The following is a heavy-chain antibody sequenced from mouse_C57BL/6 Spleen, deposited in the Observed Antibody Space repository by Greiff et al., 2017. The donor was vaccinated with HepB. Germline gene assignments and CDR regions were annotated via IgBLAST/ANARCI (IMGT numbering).Heavy chain of an antibody. CDR3: ARHERGVITTVNYAMDY. D-gene: IGHD1-1*01. V-gene: IGHV1-62-2*01. J-gene: IGHJ4*01. CDR2: FYPGSGSI. CDR1: GYTFTEYT. Sequence: VQLQQSGAELVKPGASVKLSCKASGYTFTEYTIHWVKQRSGQGLEWIGWFYPGSGSIKYNEKFKDKATLTADKSSSTVYMELSRLTSEDSAVYFCARHERGVITTVNYAMDYWGQGTSVTVSS.